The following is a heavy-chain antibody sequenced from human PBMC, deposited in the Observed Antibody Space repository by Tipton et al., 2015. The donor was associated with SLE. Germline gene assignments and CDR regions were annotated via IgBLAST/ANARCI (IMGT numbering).Heavy chain of an antibody. V-gene: IGHV4-59*01. J-gene: IGHJ3*02. CDR3: ARSQGSMDAFDI. CDR1: GGSISSYY. D-gene: IGHD6-6*01. Sequence: LRLSCTVSGGSISSYYWSWIRQPPGKGLEWIGYIYYNGSTNYNPSLKSRVTISVDTSKNQFSLKLRSVTAADTAVYYCARSQGSMDAFDIWGQGTMVSVSS. CDR2: IYYNGST.